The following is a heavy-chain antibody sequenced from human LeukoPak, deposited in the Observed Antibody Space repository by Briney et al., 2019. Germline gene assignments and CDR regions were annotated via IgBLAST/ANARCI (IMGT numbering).Heavy chain of an antibody. D-gene: IGHD3-22*01. CDR3: ARDNLEDYYDSSGYPGSFDI. CDR1: GCTFTSYY. Sequence: ASVKVSCKASGCTFTSYYMHWVRQAPGQGLEWMGIINPSGGSTSYAQKFQGRVTITADKSTSTAYMELSSLRSEDTALYYCARDNLEDYYDSSGYPGSFDIWGQGTMVTVSS. V-gene: IGHV1-46*01. CDR2: INPSGGST. J-gene: IGHJ3*02.